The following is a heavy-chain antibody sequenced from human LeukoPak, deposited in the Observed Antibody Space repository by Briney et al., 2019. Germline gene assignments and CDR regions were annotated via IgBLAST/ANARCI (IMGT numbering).Heavy chain of an antibody. CDR1: GGSISSGSYY. CDR3: AENYYDSSGSDAFDI. CDR2: IYTSGST. Sequence: PSETLSLTCTVSGGSISSGSYYWSWIRQPAGKGLEWIGRIYTSGSTNYNPSLKSRVTISVDTSKNQFSLKLSSVTAADTAVYYCAENYYDSSGSDAFDIWGQGTMVTVSS. J-gene: IGHJ3*02. D-gene: IGHD3-22*01. V-gene: IGHV4-61*02.